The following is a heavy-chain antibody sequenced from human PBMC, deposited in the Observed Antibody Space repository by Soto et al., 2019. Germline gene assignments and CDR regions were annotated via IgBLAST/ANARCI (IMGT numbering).Heavy chain of an antibody. Sequence: GGSLRLSCAASGFTFSDHYMDWVRQAPGKGLEWVGRTRDKANRYTTEYAASVKGRFTISRDESKNSLYLQMNSLKTEDTAVYYCVRSWLSGLGGMDVWGQGTTGTVSS. V-gene: IGHV3-72*01. CDR1: GFTFSDHY. CDR3: VRSWLSGLGGMDV. D-gene: IGHD3-22*01. CDR2: TRDKANRYTT. J-gene: IGHJ6*02.